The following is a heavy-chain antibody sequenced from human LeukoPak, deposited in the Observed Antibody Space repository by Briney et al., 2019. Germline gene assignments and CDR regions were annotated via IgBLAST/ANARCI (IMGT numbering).Heavy chain of an antibody. CDR3: AREGHLIVEVSSDAFDI. CDR2: IKQDGSEK. CDR1: GFTFSSYW. Sequence: GGSLRLSCAASGFTFSSYWMSWVRQAPGKGLEWVANIKQDGSEKYYVDSVKGRFTISRDNAKNSLYLQMNSLRVEDTAVYYCAREGHLIVEVSSDAFDIWGQGTMVTVSS. D-gene: IGHD3-22*01. J-gene: IGHJ3*02. V-gene: IGHV3-7*01.